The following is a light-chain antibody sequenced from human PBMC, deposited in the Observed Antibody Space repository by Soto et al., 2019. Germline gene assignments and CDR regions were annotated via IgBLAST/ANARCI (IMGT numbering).Light chain of an antibody. V-gene: IGKV3-15*01. CDR3: RQYNSWPPWT. J-gene: IGKJ1*01. CDR2: DAS. CDR1: QPITSS. Sequence: DIVMTQSPGTLSVSPGESATLSCRASQPITSSLAWYQHKPGQAPRLLIFDASTKATDVPVRFSGSGSGTDFILTISSLQSEDFAVYYCRQYNSWPPWTFGQGTRVEIK.